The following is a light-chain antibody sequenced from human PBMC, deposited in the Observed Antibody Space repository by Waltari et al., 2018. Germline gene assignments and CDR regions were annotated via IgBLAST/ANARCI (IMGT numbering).Light chain of an antibody. CDR1: LSIRSN. CDR2: GAS. V-gene: IGKV3-15*01. Sequence: LMMQPSPPTHASLSAERATLSCRASLSIRSNLAWYQHKPGQAPRLLIYGASTRATGIPARFSGSGSGTEFTLTISSLQSEDFAVYFCQQYDNWLGTFGQGTKVEIK. J-gene: IGKJ1*01. CDR3: QQYDNWLGT.